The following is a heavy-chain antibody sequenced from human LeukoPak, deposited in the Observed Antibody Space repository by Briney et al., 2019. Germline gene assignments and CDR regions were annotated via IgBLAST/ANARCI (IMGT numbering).Heavy chain of an antibody. D-gene: IGHD3-16*01. J-gene: IGHJ4*02. CDR2: INPSGGST. CDR3: ARESITFGSFDY. V-gene: IGHV1-46*01. CDR1: GYTFTSYY. Sequence: ASVKVSCKASGYTFTSYYMHWVRQAPGQGLEWMGIINPSGGSTSYAQKLQGRVTMTRDTSTSTVYMELSSLRSEDTAVYYCARESITFGSFDYWGQGTLVTVSS.